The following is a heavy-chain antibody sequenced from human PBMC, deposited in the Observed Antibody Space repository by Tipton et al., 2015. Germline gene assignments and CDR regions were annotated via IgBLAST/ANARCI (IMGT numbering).Heavy chain of an antibody. Sequence: GSLRLSCAASGFTFDDYTMHWVRQAPGKGLEWVSLITWDGITPYYADSVKGRFTISRDNSKNSLYLQMNSLRTEDTALYYCAKDGLYGDPTGYFDYWGRGTLVTVSS. CDR1: GFTFDDYT. D-gene: IGHD4-17*01. CDR2: ITWDGITP. CDR3: AKDGLYGDPTGYFDY. V-gene: IGHV3-43*01. J-gene: IGHJ4*02.